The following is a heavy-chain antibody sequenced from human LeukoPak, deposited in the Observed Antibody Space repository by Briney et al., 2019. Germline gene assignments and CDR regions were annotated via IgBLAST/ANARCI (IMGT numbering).Heavy chain of an antibody. V-gene: IGHV4-34*01. J-gene: IGHJ6*03. Sequence: PSETLSLTCAVYGGSFSGYYWSWIRQPPGKGLEWIGEINHSGSTNYNPSLKSRVTISVDTSKNQFSLKLSSVTAADTAVYYCARRRSYYKHYYMDVWGKGTTVTVSS. D-gene: IGHD1-26*01. CDR2: INHSGST. CDR1: GGSFSGYY. CDR3: ARRRSYYKHYYMDV.